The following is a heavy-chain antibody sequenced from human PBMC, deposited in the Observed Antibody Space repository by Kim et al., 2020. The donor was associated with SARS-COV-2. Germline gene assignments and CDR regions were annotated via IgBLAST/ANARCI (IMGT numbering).Heavy chain of an antibody. Sequence: QKFQGRVTITRDTSASPAYMELSSLRSEDTAVYYCAREYGDYGLPNWFDPWGQGTLVTVSS. V-gene: IGHV1-3*01. J-gene: IGHJ5*02. CDR3: AREYGDYGLPNWFDP. D-gene: IGHD4-17*01.